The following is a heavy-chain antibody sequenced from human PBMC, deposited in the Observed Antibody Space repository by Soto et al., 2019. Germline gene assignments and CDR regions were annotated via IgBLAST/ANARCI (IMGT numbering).Heavy chain of an antibody. Sequence: WGSLRLSCAASGFTFSSYEMNWVRQAPGKGLEWVSYISSSGSTIYYADSVKGRFTISRDNAKNSLYLQMNSLRAEDTAVYYCARDRITNGADYGMEVWGQGTTVSVSS. V-gene: IGHV3-48*03. CDR2: ISSSGSTI. CDR3: ARDRITNGADYGMEV. J-gene: IGHJ6*02. D-gene: IGHD2-8*01. CDR1: GFTFSSYE.